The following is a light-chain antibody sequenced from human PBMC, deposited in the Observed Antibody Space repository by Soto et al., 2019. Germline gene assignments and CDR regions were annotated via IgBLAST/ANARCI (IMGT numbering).Light chain of an antibody. CDR1: SSDVGNYDY. V-gene: IGLV2-14*01. Sequence: QSALTQPASVSGSPGQSITISCTGTSSDVGNYDYVSWYQQHPGKAPKLVIYEVSNRPSGVSNRFSGSKSGNTASLTISGLQAEDEADYYCNSYTSTNSWVFGGGTKLTVL. CDR2: EVS. CDR3: NSYTSTNSWV. J-gene: IGLJ3*02.